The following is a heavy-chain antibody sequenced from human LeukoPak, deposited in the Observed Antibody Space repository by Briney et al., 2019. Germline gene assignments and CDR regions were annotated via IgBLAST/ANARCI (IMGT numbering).Heavy chain of an antibody. CDR3: AKSSRYGTGWYGKIDY. Sequence: GGSLRLSCAASGFTFSSYAMSWVRQAQGKGLEWVSAISGSGGSTYYADSVKGRFTISRDNSKNTLYLQMNSLRAEDTAVYYCAKSSRYGTGWYGKIDYWGQGTLVTVSS. V-gene: IGHV3-23*01. J-gene: IGHJ4*02. CDR1: GFTFSSYA. D-gene: IGHD6-19*01. CDR2: ISGSGGST.